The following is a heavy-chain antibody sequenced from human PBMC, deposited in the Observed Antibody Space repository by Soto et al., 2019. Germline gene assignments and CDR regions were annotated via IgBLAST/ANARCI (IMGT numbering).Heavy chain of an antibody. J-gene: IGHJ4*02. CDR2: ISAYNGNT. V-gene: IGHV1-18*01. Sequence: QVQLVQSGAEVKKPGASVKVSCKASGYTFTSYGISWVRQAPGQGLEWMGWISAYNGNTNYAQKLQGRVTMTTDTSTSTAYMELRRLRSDDTDVSYCASDWAEAGPFDYWGQGTLVTVSS. D-gene: IGHD6-13*01. CDR1: GYTFTSYG. CDR3: ASDWAEAGPFDY.